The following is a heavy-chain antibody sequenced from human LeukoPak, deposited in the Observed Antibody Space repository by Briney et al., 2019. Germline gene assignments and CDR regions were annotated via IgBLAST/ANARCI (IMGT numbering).Heavy chain of an antibody. J-gene: IGHJ6*02. V-gene: IGHV5-51*01. CDR1: GYSFSSYW. CDR2: VYLTDSDT. Sequence: GESLKISCKDSGYSFSSYWIAWVRQTPGKGLEWMGTVYLTDSDTTYSPSFQGQVTISADKSIRTAYLQWSSLRASDTAIYYCARLRNSGYYYALDVWGQGTTVTVSS. D-gene: IGHD1-26*01. CDR3: ARLRNSGYYYALDV.